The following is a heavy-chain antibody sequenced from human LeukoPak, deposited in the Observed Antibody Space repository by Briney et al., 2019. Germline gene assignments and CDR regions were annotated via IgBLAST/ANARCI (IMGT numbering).Heavy chain of an antibody. J-gene: IGHJ3*01. CDR2: IWHNGNNT. V-gene: IGHV3-33*01. Sequence: PGGSLTLSCAASAFTLSSYGMYWIRQPPRNGLDCEALIWHNGNNTYYAASVKGRFTISRDNSKNTLHLEMNSLRAEDTAVYYCARGQAVAGPGDDAFDVWGPGTKVTVSS. CDR1: AFTLSSYG. D-gene: IGHD6-19*01. CDR3: ARGQAVAGPGDDAFDV.